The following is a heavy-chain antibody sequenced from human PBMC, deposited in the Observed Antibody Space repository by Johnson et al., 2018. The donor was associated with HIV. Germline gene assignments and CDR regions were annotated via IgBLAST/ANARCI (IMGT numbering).Heavy chain of an antibody. D-gene: IGHD6-6*01. V-gene: IGHV3-30*09. CDR2: ISFDGSNK. CDR1: GFTFGDYA. Sequence: QVQLVESGGGVVQPGRSLRLSCTASGFTFGDYAVSWVRQAPGKGLEWLAFISFDGSNKYFGDSVEGRFDISRENSKNSQYLHMNSLRPEDTAIDYCVSEGYSSSSYAVDILGQGTMVTVSS. J-gene: IGHJ3*02. CDR3: VSEGYSSSSYAVDI.